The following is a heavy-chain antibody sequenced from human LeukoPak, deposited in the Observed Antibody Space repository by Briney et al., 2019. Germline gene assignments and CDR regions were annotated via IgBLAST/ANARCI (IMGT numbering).Heavy chain of an antibody. CDR1: GFTFSSYD. Sequence: GGSLRLSCAASGFTFSSYDMHWVRQAPGKGLEWVAVIWYDGGNKYYADSVKGRFTISRDNSKNTLYLQMNSLRAEDTAVYYCARDRRPMVRGVGGLDYWGQGTLVTVSS. J-gene: IGHJ4*02. CDR3: ARDRRPMVRGVGGLDY. V-gene: IGHV3-33*01. CDR2: IWYDGGNK. D-gene: IGHD3-10*01.